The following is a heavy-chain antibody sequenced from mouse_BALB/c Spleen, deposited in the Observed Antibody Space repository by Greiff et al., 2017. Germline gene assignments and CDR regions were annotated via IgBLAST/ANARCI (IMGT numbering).Heavy chain of an antibody. V-gene: IGHV1-31*01. CDR3: ARGGFITTVY. D-gene: IGHD1-2*01. CDR1: GYSFTGYY. CDR2: ISCYNGAT. Sequence: VQLQQSGPELVKTGASVKISCKASGYSFTGYYMHWVKQSHGKSLEWIGYISCYNGATSYNQKFKGKATFTVDNSSSTAYMELRSLTSEDSAVYYCARGGFITTVYWGQGTTLTVSS. J-gene: IGHJ2*01.